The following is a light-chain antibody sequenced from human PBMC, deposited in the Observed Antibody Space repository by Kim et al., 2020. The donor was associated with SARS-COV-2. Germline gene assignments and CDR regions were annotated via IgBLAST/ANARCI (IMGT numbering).Light chain of an antibody. J-gene: IGLJ3*02. CDR3: ATWDDTLTAWV. CDR2: KSD. CDR1: TSNIRSNT. V-gene: IGLV1-44*01. Sequence: RVTIFCSGSTSNIRSNTVNWYQQFPGTAPRLLIYKSDQRPSRVPDRFSGSKSGTSASLAISGLQPEDEADYYCATWDDTLTAWVFGGGTKVTVL.